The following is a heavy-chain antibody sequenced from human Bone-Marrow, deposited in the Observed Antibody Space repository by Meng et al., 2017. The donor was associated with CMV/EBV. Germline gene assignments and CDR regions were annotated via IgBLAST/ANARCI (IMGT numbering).Heavy chain of an antibody. CDR1: GFTFSSYG. J-gene: IGHJ4*02. CDR3: ASRYSHYFDY. Sequence: QVQRGGYGGGVVQPGGSLGLSCAASGFTFSSYGMHWGRQAPGKGLEWVAFIRYDGSNKYYADSVKGRFTISRDNSKNTLYLQMNSLRAEDTAVYYCASRYSHYFDYWGQGTLVTVSS. CDR2: IRYDGSNK. V-gene: IGHV3-30*02. D-gene: IGHD2-15*01.